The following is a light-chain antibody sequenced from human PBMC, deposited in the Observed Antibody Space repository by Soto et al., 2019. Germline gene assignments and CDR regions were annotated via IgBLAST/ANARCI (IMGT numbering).Light chain of an antibody. V-gene: IGKV3-11*01. CDR3: QQRSNWPPIT. CDR2: DAS. J-gene: IGKJ5*01. CDR1: QSVSTY. Sequence: ELVLTQSTATMWLSPGEGSTLSCMASQSVSTYLAWYQQKPAQAPRPLIYDASNRATGIPARFSGSGSGTDFTLTISSLEPEDFAVYYCQQRSNWPPITFGQETRLEIK.